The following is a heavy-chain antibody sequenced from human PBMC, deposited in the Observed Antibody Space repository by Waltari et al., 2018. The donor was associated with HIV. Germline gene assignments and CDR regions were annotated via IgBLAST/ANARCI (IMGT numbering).Heavy chain of an antibody. CDR2: ISGSGGST. D-gene: IGHD3-16*02. CDR1: GFTFSSYA. V-gene: IGHV3-23*01. Sequence: EVQLLESGGGLVQPGGSLRLSCAASGFTFSSYAMSWVRQAPGKGLEWVAAISGSGGSTSYADSVKGRFTISRDNSKNTLYLQMNSLRAEDTAVYYCANLVWPYDYVWGSYRQKRKDAFDIWGQGTMVTVSS. CDR3: ANLVWPYDYVWGSYRQKRKDAFDI. J-gene: IGHJ3*02.